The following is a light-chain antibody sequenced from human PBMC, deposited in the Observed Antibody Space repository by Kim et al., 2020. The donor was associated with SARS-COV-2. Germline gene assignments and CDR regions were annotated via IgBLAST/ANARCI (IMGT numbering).Light chain of an antibody. CDR1: QSVSTY. J-gene: IGKJ4*01. Sequence: EIVLTQSPVTLSLSPGERATLSCRASQSVSTYLAWYQQKPGQAPRLLIYAASNRATGIPARFSGSGSGTDFSLTISSLEPADFAVYYCQQRASWPLTFGGGTKVDIK. CDR2: AAS. CDR3: QQRASWPLT. V-gene: IGKV3-11*01.